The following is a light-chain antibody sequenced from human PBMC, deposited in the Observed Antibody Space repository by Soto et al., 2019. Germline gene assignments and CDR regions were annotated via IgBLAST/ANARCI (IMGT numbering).Light chain of an antibody. J-gene: IGKJ3*01. Sequence: EIVMTQSPATLSVYPGERATLSCRASQSVSSNLAWYQQKPGQAPRLLIYGASTRATGIPARFSGSGSGTEFTLTISSLQSEDFAVYYCQQYNNWPPGVTFGPGTKVDIK. CDR3: QQYNNWPPGVT. CDR1: QSVSSN. CDR2: GAS. V-gene: IGKV3-15*01.